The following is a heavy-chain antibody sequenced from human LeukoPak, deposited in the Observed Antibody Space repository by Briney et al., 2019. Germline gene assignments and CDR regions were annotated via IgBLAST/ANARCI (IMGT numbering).Heavy chain of an antibody. J-gene: IGHJ6*03. CDR2: MNPNSGNT. Sequence: ASVKVSCKASGYTFTSYDINWVRQAPGQGLEWMGWMNPNSGNTVYAQKFQGRVTITRNTSISTAYMELSSLRSEDTAVYYCARGCSSSSYIYYYYYMDVWGKGTTVTVSS. CDR1: GYTFTSYD. CDR3: ARGCSSSSYIYYYYYMDV. D-gene: IGHD6-6*01. V-gene: IGHV1-8*03.